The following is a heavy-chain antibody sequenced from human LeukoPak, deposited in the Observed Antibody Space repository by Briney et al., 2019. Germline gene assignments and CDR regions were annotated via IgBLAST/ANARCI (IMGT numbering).Heavy chain of an antibody. CDR3: ATGDIVPIPSIIPTRY. CDR2: VYTSGST. V-gene: IGHV4-4*07. J-gene: IGHJ4*01. CDR1: GGSISGYY. Sequence: SETLSLTCSVSGGSISGYYWTWIRQPAGKGLECIGRVYTSGSTHYNPSLKTRLTMSVDTSKNQFSLKLSSVTAADTAVYYCATGDIVPIPSIIPTRYWGHGTLVTVSS. D-gene: IGHD2-8*01.